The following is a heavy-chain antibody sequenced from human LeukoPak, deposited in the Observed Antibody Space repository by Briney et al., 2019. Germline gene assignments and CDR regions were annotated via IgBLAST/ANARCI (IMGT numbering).Heavy chain of an antibody. CDR2: IYYSGST. J-gene: IGHJ3*02. V-gene: IGHV4-59*01. D-gene: IGHD6-13*01. Sequence: PSETLSLTCTVSGGSISSYYWSWIRQLPGKGLEWIGYIYYSGSTNYNPSLKSRVTISVDTSKNQFSLKLSSVTAADTAVYYCARPIKYSTAAFDTWGQGTMVTVSS. CDR1: GGSISSYY. CDR3: ARPIKYSTAAFDT.